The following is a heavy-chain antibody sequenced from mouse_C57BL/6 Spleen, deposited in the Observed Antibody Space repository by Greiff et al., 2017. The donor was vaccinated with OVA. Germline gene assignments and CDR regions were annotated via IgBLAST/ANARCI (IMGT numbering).Heavy chain of an antibody. V-gene: IGHV1-81*01. CDR1: GYTFTSYG. CDR3: ARSHYYASSPHAMDY. CDR2: IYPRSGNT. J-gene: IGHJ4*01. Sequence: VKLMESGAELARPGASVKLSCKASGYTFTSYGISWVKQRTGQGLEWIGEIYPRSGNTYYNEKVKGKATPTADKDSSTAYMELRSLTSADSAVYFCARSHYYASSPHAMDYWGQGTSVTVSS. D-gene: IGHD1-1*01.